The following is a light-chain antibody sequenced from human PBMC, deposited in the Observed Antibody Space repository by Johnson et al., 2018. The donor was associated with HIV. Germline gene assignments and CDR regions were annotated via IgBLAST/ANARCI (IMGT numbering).Light chain of an antibody. CDR3: GTWDSYLTAGV. Sequence: QSVLTQPPSVSAAPGQKVTISCSGSSSNIGNNYVSWYQQLPGTAPKLLIYDNNKRPSGISDRFSASKSGTSATLGITGLQTGDEADYYCGTWDSYLTAGVFGSGTHVTIL. CDR2: DNN. CDR1: SSNIGNNY. J-gene: IGLJ1*01. V-gene: IGLV1-51*01.